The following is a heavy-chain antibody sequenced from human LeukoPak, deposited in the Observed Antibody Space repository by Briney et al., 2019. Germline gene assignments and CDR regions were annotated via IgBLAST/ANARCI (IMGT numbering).Heavy chain of an antibody. V-gene: IGHV3-11*04. Sequence: LSLTCTVSGGSVSSSSYYWGWIRQPPGKGLEWVSYSSSSGTTIYYAESVKGRFTISRDNAKNSLHLQMNSLRAEDTAVYYCASQDVFRYHDYWGQGTLVTVSS. CDR2: SSSSGTTI. J-gene: IGHJ4*02. CDR1: GGSVSSSSYY. CDR3: ASQDVFRYHDY. D-gene: IGHD2-2*01.